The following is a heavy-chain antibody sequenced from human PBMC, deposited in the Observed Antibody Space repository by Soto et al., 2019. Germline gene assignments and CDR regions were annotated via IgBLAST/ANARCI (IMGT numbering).Heavy chain of an antibody. CDR1: GFTFSDYA. CDR3: ATSQDRYDSTGYYF. V-gene: IGHV3-23*01. Sequence: GGSLRLSCEVSGFTFSDYAMSWVRQAPGKGLGRVSGISGSGRNTYYADSVKGRFTISRDKSKDAMFLQMNSLRVEDTAIYYCATSQDRYDSTGYYFWGQGTLVTVSS. D-gene: IGHD3-22*01. CDR2: ISGSGRNT. J-gene: IGHJ4*02.